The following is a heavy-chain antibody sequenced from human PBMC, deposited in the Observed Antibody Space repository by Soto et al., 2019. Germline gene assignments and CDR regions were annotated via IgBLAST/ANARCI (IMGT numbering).Heavy chain of an antibody. CDR1: GFTFSSYA. CDR3: ARDYDSKAPFDY. Sequence: PGGSLRLSCAASGFTFSSYAMHWVRQAPGKGLEWVAVISYDGSNKYYADSVKGRFTISRDNSKNTLYLQMNSLRAEDTAVYYCARDYDSKAPFDYWGQGTLVTVSS. J-gene: IGHJ4*02. V-gene: IGHV3-30*14. D-gene: IGHD3-3*01. CDR2: ISYDGSNK.